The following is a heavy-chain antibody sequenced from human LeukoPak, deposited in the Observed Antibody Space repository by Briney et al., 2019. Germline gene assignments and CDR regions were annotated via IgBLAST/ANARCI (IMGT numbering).Heavy chain of an antibody. J-gene: IGHJ4*02. CDR2: TYYRSKWYS. D-gene: IGHD3-10*01. Sequence: SQTLSLTCAISGDSVSSNSAAWNWIRQSPSRGLEWLGRTYYRSKWYSDSAMSVRSRITINPDTSKNQFSLQLNSVTPDDTAVYYCVRDDDTEGRALDYWGQGTLVTVSS. CDR1: GDSVSSNSAA. CDR3: VRDDDTEGRALDY. V-gene: IGHV6-1*01.